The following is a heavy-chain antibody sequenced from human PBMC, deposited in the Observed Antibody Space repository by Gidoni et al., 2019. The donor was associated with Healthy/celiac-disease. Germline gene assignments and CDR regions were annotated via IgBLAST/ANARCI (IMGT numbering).Heavy chain of an antibody. CDR1: GGSIRSSNW. V-gene: IGHV4-4*02. D-gene: IGHD6-13*01. J-gene: IGHJ6*03. CDR3: ARVAAAAGTIVYYYMDV. CDR2: IYHSGST. Sequence: VQLQESGPGLVKPSWTLSLTCAVSGGSIRSSNWWMWVSQPPGKGLEWIGEIYHSGSTNYNPYLKSRVTISVDKSKNQFSLKLSSVTAADTAVYYCARVAAAAGTIVYYYMDVWGKGTTVTVSS.